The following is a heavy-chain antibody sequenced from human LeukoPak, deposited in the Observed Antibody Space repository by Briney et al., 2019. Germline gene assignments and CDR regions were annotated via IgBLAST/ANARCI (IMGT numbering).Heavy chain of an antibody. D-gene: IGHD6-6*01. J-gene: IGHJ4*02. CDR2: LSSNGGST. CDR1: GFTFSSYA. Sequence: PGGSLRLSCAASGFTFSSYAMHWVRQAPGKGLEYVSALSSNGGSTYYANSVKGRFTISRDNSKNTLFLQMGSLRAEDMAVYYCARGGSIAARPIDYWGQGTLVTVSS. V-gene: IGHV3-64*01. CDR3: ARGGSIAARPIDY.